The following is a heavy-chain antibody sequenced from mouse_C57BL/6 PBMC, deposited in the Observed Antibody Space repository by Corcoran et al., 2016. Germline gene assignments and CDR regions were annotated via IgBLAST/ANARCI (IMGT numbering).Heavy chain of an antibody. Sequence: QVQLQQSGAELVKPGASVKISCKASGYAFSSYWMNGVKQRPGKGREWIGQIYPGDGDTNYNGKFKGKATLTADKSSSTAYMQLSSLTSEDSAVYFCARWGYYGRVSWFAYWGQGTLVTVSA. CDR3: ARWGYYGRVSWFAY. CDR2: IYPGDGDT. CDR1: GYAFSSYW. V-gene: IGHV1-80*01. D-gene: IGHD1-1*01. J-gene: IGHJ3*01.